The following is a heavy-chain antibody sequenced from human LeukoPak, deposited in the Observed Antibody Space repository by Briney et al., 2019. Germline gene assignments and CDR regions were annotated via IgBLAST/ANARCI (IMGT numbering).Heavy chain of an antibody. CDR2: ISGSGGST. J-gene: IGHJ4*02. D-gene: IGHD6-19*01. V-gene: IGHV3-23*01. CDR3: AKGAGYTTDWSYFDY. Sequence: GESLRLSCAASGFTFSNYAMSWVRQAPGKGLEWVSVISGSGGSTSYADSVKGHFTISRDNSKNTLYLQMNSLRAEDTAVYYCAKGAGYTTDWSYFDYWGQGTLVTVSS. CDR1: GFTFSNYA.